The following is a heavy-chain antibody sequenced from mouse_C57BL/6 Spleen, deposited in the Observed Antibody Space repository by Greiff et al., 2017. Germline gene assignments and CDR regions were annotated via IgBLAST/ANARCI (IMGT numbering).Heavy chain of an antibody. D-gene: IGHD2-5*01. Sequence: VQVVESGAELVRPGASVTLSCKASGYTFTDYEMHWVKQTPVHGLEWIGAIDPETGGTAYNQKFKGKAILTADKSSSTAYMELRSLTSEDSAVYYCTKGYSTPYYAMDYWGQGTSVTVSS. CDR1: GYTFTDYE. CDR3: TKGYSTPYYAMDY. V-gene: IGHV1-15*01. CDR2: IDPETGGT. J-gene: IGHJ4*01.